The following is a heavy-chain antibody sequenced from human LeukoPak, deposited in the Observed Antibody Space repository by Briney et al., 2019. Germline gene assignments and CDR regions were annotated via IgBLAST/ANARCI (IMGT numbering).Heavy chain of an antibody. D-gene: IGHD4-23*01. CDR3: AREMGVVTAHGIDV. CDR2: IYYSGST. Sequence: PSETLSLTCIVSGGSISSISSNNYHWGWIRQPLGKGLEWIGSIYYSGSTYYNPSLKSRVTISVDTSKNQFSLKLSSVTAADTALYYCAREMGVVTAHGIDVWGQGTTVTVSS. CDR1: GGSISSISSNNYH. V-gene: IGHV4-39*02. J-gene: IGHJ6*02.